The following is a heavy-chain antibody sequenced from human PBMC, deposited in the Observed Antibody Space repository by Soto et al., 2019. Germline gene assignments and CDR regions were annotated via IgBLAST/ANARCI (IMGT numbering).Heavy chain of an antibody. CDR1: GGTFSSYA. CDR3: ARAGGCRGGSCYPNWYDS. J-gene: IGHJ5*01. Sequence: QVQLVQSGAEVKKPWSSVKVSCKASGGTFSSYAISWVRQAPGHGLEWMGGIIPIFGTANCAQKFQGRVTITADDSTSTDYIELSSLRSEDTAVYYCARAGGCRGGSCYPNWYDSWGQGTPVTVCS. D-gene: IGHD2-15*01. V-gene: IGHV1-69*01. CDR2: IIPIFGTA.